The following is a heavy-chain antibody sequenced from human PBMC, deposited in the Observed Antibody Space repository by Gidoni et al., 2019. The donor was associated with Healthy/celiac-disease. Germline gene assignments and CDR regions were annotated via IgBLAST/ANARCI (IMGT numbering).Heavy chain of an antibody. Sequence: EVQLLASGGGLVQPGGPMSLSCAASGVTFSSYDMHWVRQATGKGLEWVSAIGTAGDPYYPGSVKGRFTISGENAKNSLYLQMNSLRAGDTAVYYCARRSRAGGFDYWGQGTLVTVSS. V-gene: IGHV3-13*05. CDR3: ARRSRAGGFDY. D-gene: IGHD3-16*01. CDR1: GVTFSSYD. CDR2: IGTAGDP. J-gene: IGHJ4*02.